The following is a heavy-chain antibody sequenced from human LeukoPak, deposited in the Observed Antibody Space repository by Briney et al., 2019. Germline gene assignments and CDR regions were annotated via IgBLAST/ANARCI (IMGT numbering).Heavy chain of an antibody. J-gene: IGHJ4*02. D-gene: IGHD6-19*01. Sequence: EASVKVSCKASGGTFSSYAISWVRQAPGQGLEWMGGIIPIFGTANYAQKFQGRVTITTDESTSTAYMELSSLRSEDTAVYYCARLTQQWLLLGYWGQGTLVTVSS. CDR3: ARLTQQWLLLGY. V-gene: IGHV1-69*05. CDR1: GGTFSSYA. CDR2: IIPIFGTA.